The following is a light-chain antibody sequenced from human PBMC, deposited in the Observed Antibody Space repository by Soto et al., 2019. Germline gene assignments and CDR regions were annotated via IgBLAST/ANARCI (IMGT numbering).Light chain of an antibody. Sequence: QSALTQPASVSGSPGQSIAISCIGTSSDVGAYDYVSWYQHHPGKAPKLLIYDVSNRPSGVSNRFSGSKSGNTASLTISGLQPEDEADYYCSSYRNTVANAFGTGTKLTVL. V-gene: IGLV2-14*03. CDR1: SSDVGAYDY. CDR3: SSYRNTVANA. CDR2: DVS. J-gene: IGLJ1*01.